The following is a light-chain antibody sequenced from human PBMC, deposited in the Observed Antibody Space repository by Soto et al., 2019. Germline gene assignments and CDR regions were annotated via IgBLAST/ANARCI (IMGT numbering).Light chain of an antibody. Sequence: DIQMTQSPSSLSASVGDRVTITCRASQSSSTYLNWYQQKPGKAPKLLIYAASSLQSGVPSRFSGSGSGTDFTLTISSLQPEDFATYFCQQGYNPPYTFGQGTKLEIK. CDR3: QQGYNPPYT. V-gene: IGKV1-39*01. CDR2: AAS. CDR1: QSSSTY. J-gene: IGKJ2*01.